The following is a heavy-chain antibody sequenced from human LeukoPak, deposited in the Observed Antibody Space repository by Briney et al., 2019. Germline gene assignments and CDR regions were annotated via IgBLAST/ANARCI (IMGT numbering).Heavy chain of an antibody. CDR1: GFTFSSYW. V-gene: IGHV3-7*01. Sequence: GGSLRLSCAASGFTFSSYWMNWVRQAPGKGLEWVANIKQDGSEKYYVDSVKGRFTISRDNAKNSLYLQMNSLRAEDTAVYYCARGGYYDSSGYYYNYYYMDVWGKGTTVTVSS. J-gene: IGHJ6*03. CDR2: IKQDGSEK. D-gene: IGHD3-22*01. CDR3: ARGGYYDSSGYYYNYYYMDV.